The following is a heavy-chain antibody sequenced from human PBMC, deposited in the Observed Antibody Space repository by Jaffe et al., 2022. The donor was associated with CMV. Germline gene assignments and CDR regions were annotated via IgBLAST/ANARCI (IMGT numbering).Heavy chain of an antibody. CDR1: GFTFDDYA. CDR2: ISWNSGSI. J-gene: IGHJ6*02. Sequence: EVQLVESGGGLVQPGRSLRLSCAASGFTFDDYAMHWVRQAPGKGLEWVSGISWNSGSIGYADSVKGRFTISRDNAKNSLYLQMNSLRAEDTALYYCAKDMSVDTAMVTWGMDVWGQGTTVTVSS. V-gene: IGHV3-9*01. D-gene: IGHD5-18*01. CDR3: AKDMSVDTAMVTWGMDV.